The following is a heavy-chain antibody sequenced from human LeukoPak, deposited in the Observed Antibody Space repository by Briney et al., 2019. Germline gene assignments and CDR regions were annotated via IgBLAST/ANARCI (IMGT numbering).Heavy chain of an antibody. Sequence: GGSLRLSCAASGFTFSSYGMHWVRQAPGKGLEWVAFIRYDGSNKYYADSVKGRFTISRDNSKNTLYLQMNSLRAEDTAVYYCAKDLFEDLSVGATQPNWFDPWGQGTLVTVSS. CDR3: AKDLFEDLSVGATQPNWFDP. J-gene: IGHJ5*02. CDR1: GFTFSSYG. V-gene: IGHV3-30*02. D-gene: IGHD1-26*01. CDR2: IRYDGSNK.